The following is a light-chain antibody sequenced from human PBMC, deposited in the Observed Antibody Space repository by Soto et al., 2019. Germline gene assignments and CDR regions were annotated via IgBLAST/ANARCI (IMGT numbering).Light chain of an antibody. CDR1: QSVSSY. CDR3: QQRSNRPPYT. Sequence: EIVLTQSPATLSLSPGERATLSCRASQSVSSYLAWYQQKPGQAPRLLIYDASNRATGIPARFSGSGSGTDVTITISSLEPEDFAVYYCQQRSNRPPYTFGQGTKLEIK. CDR2: DAS. V-gene: IGKV3-11*01. J-gene: IGKJ2*01.